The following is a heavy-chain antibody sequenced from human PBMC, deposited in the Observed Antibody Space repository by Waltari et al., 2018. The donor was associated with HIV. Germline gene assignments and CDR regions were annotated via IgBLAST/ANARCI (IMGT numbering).Heavy chain of an antibody. CDR1: GFTFSSYW. J-gene: IGHJ6*02. V-gene: IGHV3-74*01. Sequence: EVQLVESGGGLVQPGGSLRLSCAASGFTFSSYWIHWVRQAPGKGLVWVSRINTEGSSTSYADSVKGRFTISRDNAKNTLYLQMNSLRAEDTAVYYCVRGGHCSGISCYTGDYSYGLDVWGQGTTVTVSS. CDR2: INTEGSST. CDR3: VRGGHCSGISCYTGDYSYGLDV. D-gene: IGHD2-2*02.